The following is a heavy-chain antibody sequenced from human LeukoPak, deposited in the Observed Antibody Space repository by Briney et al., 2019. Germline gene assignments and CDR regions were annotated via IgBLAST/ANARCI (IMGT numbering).Heavy chain of an antibody. D-gene: IGHD4-23*01. J-gene: IGHJ4*02. V-gene: IGHV4-39*07. CDR1: GGSISSSSYY. CDR3: ARNGGNSDYDY. Sequence: SETLSLTCTVSGGSISSSSYYWGWIRQPPGKGLEWIGSIYYSGSTYYNPSLKSRVTISVDTSKNQFSLKLSPVTAADTAVYYCARNGGNSDYDYWGQGTLVTVSA. CDR2: IYYSGST.